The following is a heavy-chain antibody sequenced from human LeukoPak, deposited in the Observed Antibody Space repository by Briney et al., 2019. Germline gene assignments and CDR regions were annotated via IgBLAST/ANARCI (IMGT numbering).Heavy chain of an antibody. D-gene: IGHD2-8*01. Sequence: VASVKVSCKASGYTFTSYYMHWVRQAPGQGLEWMGWINTNTGNPTYAQGFTGRFVFSLDTSDNTAYLQISSLQAEDTAVYSCASFFCTSALCYYLDYWGQGTLVTVSS. CDR2: INTNTGNP. V-gene: IGHV7-4-1*02. CDR3: ASFFCTSALCYYLDY. J-gene: IGHJ4*02. CDR1: GYTFTSYY.